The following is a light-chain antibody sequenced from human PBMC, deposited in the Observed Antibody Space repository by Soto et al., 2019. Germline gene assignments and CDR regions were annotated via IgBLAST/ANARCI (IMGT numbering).Light chain of an antibody. J-gene: IGKJ3*01. CDR1: QDISSY. V-gene: IGKV1-33*01. Sequence: DIQMTQSPSSLSASVGDRVTITCQASQDISSYLNWYQHKPGKAPKLLIYDASILETGVPPRFSGSGSGTHFTFTIIGLQPEDVAAYYCQYCDYLPIFGPGTTVDFK. CDR2: DAS. CDR3: QYCDYLPI.